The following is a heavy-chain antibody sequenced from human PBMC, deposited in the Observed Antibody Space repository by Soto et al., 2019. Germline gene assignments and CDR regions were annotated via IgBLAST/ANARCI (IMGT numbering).Heavy chain of an antibody. Sequence: GGSLRLSCAASGVTVSSGYMAWVRQAPGKGLEWVSVIFSGGSAYYADSVKGPFNVSRNNSKNTLSLEMNSLKVEDTAVYYCARDTRSSGWYDIWGQGTLVTVSS. CDR2: IFSGGSA. CDR3: ARDTRSSGWYDI. CDR1: GVTVSSGY. D-gene: IGHD6-19*01. J-gene: IGHJ5*02. V-gene: IGHV3-53*04.